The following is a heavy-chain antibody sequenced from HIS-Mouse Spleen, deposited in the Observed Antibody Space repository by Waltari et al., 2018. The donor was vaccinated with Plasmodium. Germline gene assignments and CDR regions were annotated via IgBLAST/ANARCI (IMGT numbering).Heavy chain of an antibody. CDR2: ISGRGGST. J-gene: IGHJ4*02. CDR1: GFTFSSYA. V-gene: IGHV3-23*01. CDR3: AKSSKGTGDLWDY. Sequence: EVQLLESGGGLVQPGGSLRLSCAASGFTFSSYAMSWVRRAPGKGLVGVLVISGRGGSTYSADSVKCRFTISRDNSKNTLYLQMNSLRAEDTAVYYCAKSSKGTGDLWDYWGQGTLVTVSS. D-gene: IGHD7-27*01.